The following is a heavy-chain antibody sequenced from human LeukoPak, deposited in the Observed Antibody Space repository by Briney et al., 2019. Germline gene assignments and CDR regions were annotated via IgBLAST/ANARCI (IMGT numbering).Heavy chain of an antibody. D-gene: IGHD2-15*01. CDR1: SGSLSSTNYF. V-gene: IGHV4-39*01. J-gene: IGHJ5*02. Sequence: SETLSLTCNVSSGSLSSTNYFWGWIRQPPGKGLEWIRSIYYTGTTYYSPSLKSRVTISVHTSQNQFSLKLSSVTAADTAVYYCARQQCNGGSCYSRAIWFDPWGQGTLVTVSS. CDR2: IYYTGTT. CDR3: ARQQCNGGSCYSRAIWFDP.